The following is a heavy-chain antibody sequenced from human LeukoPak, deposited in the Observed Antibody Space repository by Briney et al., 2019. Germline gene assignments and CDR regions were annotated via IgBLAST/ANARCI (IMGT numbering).Heavy chain of an antibody. CDR3: AREGCSSTSCYAHYYYHMDV. CDR1: GFTFSSYS. J-gene: IGHJ6*03. Sequence: GGSLRLSCAASGFTFSSYSMNWVRQAPGKGLEWVSSISSSSSYIYYADSVKGRFTISRDNAKNSLYLQMNSLRAEDTAVYYCAREGCSSTSCYAHYYYHMDVWGKGTTVTVS. D-gene: IGHD2-2*01. CDR2: ISSSSSYI. V-gene: IGHV3-21*01.